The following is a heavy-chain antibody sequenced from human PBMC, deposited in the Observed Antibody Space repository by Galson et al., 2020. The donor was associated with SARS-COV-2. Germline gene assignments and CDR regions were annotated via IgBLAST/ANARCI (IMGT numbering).Heavy chain of an antibody. CDR1: GYTFTGYY. J-gene: IGHJ3*02. CDR2: INPNSGGT. CDR3: ARDPYSSRSAFDI. Sequence: GESLKISCKASGYTFTGYYMHWVRQAPGQGLEWMGWINPNSGGTNYAQKFQGRVTMTRDTSISTAYLELSRLRSDDTAVYYCARDPYSSRSAFDIWGQGTMVTVSS. V-gene: IGHV1-2*02. D-gene: IGHD6-13*01.